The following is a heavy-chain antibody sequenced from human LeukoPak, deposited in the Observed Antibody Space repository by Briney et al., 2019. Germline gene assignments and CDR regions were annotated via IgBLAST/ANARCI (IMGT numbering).Heavy chain of an antibody. CDR1: GYTFTGNY. D-gene: IGHD3-3*01. CDR3: ARDFSQSGNYVYY. Sequence: ASVKVSCKASGYTFTGNYMHWVRQAPGQGLEWMGWINPNSGDTYYEKKFQGRVTMTRDTSISTAYMELSRLTSDDTAVYYCARDFSQSGNYVYYWGQGTLVTVSS. CDR2: INPNSGDT. J-gene: IGHJ4*02. V-gene: IGHV1-2*02.